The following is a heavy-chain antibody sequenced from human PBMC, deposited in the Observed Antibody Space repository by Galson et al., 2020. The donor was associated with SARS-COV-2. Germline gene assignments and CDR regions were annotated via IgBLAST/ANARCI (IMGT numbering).Heavy chain of an antibody. CDR1: GGSISSYY. Sequence: SETLSLTCTVSGGSISSYYWSWIRQPPGKGLEWIGYIYYSGSTNYNPSLKSRVTISVDTSKNQFPLKLSSVTAADTAVYYCARVLIAVAAPARWFDPWGQGTLVTVSS. D-gene: IGHD6-19*01. J-gene: IGHJ5*02. CDR3: ARVLIAVAAPARWFDP. V-gene: IGHV4-59*01. CDR2: IYYSGST.